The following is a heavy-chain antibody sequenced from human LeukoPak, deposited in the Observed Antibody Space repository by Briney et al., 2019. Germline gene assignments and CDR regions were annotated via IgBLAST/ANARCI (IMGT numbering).Heavy chain of an antibody. D-gene: IGHD3-10*01. J-gene: IGHJ5*02. CDR1: GGSVTTSSYY. CDR2: IYYTGGT. CDR3: ARWGTMLDL. V-gene: IGHV4-39*01. Sequence: SETLSLTCSVSGGSVTTSSYYWGWIRQPPEKGLEWIGSIYYTGGTYYSPSLKSRVTISVDTSKNQYSLKLSSVTAADTAVYYCARWGTMLDLWGQGTLVTVSS.